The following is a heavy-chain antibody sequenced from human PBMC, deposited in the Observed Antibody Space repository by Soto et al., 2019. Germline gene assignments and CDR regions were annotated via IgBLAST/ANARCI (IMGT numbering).Heavy chain of an antibody. Sequence: GGSLRLSCAASGFTFSSYGMHWVRQAPGKGLEWVAVIWYDGSNKYYADSVKGRFTISRDNSKNTLYLQMNSLRAEDTAVYYCARDDTAYSSSWYYFDYWGQGTLVTVSS. CDR2: IWYDGSNK. D-gene: IGHD6-13*01. CDR3: ARDDTAYSSSWYYFDY. V-gene: IGHV3-33*01. J-gene: IGHJ4*02. CDR1: GFTFSSYG.